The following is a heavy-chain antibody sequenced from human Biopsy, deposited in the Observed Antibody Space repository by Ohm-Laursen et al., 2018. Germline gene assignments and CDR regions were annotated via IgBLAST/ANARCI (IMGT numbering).Heavy chain of an antibody. CDR3: ARADPPLFYYGSGSSNWFDP. CDR1: GYTFTSYE. D-gene: IGHD3-10*01. Sequence: ASVKVSCKASGYTFTSYEINWVRQATGQGLEGMGWMNPDSGNTGYAQNFQGRVTMTRNTSISTAYMELSSLKSEDTAVYFCARADPPLFYYGSGSSNWFDPWGQGTLVTVSS. V-gene: IGHV1-8*01. CDR2: MNPDSGNT. J-gene: IGHJ5*02.